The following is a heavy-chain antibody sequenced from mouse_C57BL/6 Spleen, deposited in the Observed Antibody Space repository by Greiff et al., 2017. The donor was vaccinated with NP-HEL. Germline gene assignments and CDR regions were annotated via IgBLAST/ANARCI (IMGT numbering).Heavy chain of an antibody. V-gene: IGHV5-15*01. Sequence: EVKVVESGGGLVQPGGSLKLSCAASGFTFSDYGMAWVRQAPRKGPEWVAFISNLAYSIYYADTVTGRFTISRENAKNTLYLEMSSLRSEDTAMYYCARHGYDYNWYFDVWGTGTTVTVSS. J-gene: IGHJ1*03. CDR1: GFTFSDYG. CDR3: ARHGYDYNWYFDV. CDR2: ISNLAYSI. D-gene: IGHD2-4*01.